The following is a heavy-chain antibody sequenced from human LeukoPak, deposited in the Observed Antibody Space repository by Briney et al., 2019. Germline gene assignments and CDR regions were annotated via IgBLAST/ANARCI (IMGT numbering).Heavy chain of an antibody. CDR3: ARALRGYSYGYWFDP. J-gene: IGHJ5*02. CDR1: GFTFSSYA. V-gene: IGHV3-64*01. CDR2: ISSNGGST. D-gene: IGHD5-18*01. Sequence: GGSLRLSCAASGFTFSSYAMHWVRQAPGKGLEYVSAISSNGGSTYYANSVKGRFTISRDNSKNTLYLQMGSLRAEDMAVYYCARALRGYSYGYWFDPWGQGTLVTVSS.